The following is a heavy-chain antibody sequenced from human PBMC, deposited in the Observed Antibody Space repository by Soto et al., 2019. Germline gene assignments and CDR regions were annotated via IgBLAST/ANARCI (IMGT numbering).Heavy chain of an antibody. CDR2: IYYSGST. CDR3: SCHPIGGFGYFCSGTDV. D-gene: IGHD2-2*03. J-gene: IGHJ6*01. V-gene: IGHV4-59*01. Sequence: KGLEWIGYIYYSGSTNYNPSLKSRVTISVDTSKNQFSLKLSSVTAADTAVYYCSCHPIGGFGYFCSGTDVWGQGSTVIVSS.